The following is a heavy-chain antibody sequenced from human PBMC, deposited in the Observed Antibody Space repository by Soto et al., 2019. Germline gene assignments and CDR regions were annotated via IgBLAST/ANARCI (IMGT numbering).Heavy chain of an antibody. V-gene: IGHV1-3*01. CDR2: INPATGNT. J-gene: IGHJ5*02. D-gene: IGHD1-1*01. CDR3: ARRYKTAGWLEP. Sequence: QVQLVQSGAEVKKPGTSVKVSCKASGYSFATYAIHWVRQAPGQGLEWMGWINPATGNTEYSDKSQGRVTFTRDTSATTAYMELRGLTSEGTAVYYCARRYKTAGWLEPWGQGTLVTVSS. CDR1: GYSFATYA.